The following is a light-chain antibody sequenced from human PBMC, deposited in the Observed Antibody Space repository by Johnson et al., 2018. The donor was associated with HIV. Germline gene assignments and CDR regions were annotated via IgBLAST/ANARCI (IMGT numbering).Light chain of an antibody. CDR2: ENN. Sequence: HSVLTQPPSVSAAPGQKVTISCSGSSSNIGNNYVSWYQQLPRGAPKLLIYENNKRPSGIPDRFSGSKSGTSATLDITGLQSGDEADYYCGTWDSSLSPGGVFGSGTKVTVL. CDR1: SSNIGNNY. V-gene: IGLV1-51*02. CDR3: GTWDSSLSPGGV. J-gene: IGLJ1*01.